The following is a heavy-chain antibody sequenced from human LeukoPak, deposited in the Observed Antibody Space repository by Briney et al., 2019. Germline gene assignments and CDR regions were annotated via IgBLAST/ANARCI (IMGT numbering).Heavy chain of an antibody. V-gene: IGHV1-2*02. J-gene: IGHJ4*02. CDR3: ARGRYYDGSGSFTDY. Sequence: GASVKVSCKASGYTFTGYYMHWVRQAPGQGLEWMGWINPNSGGTNYAQKFQGRVTMTRDTSVSTVYIELRRLKSDDTGVYYCARGRYYDGSGSFTDYWGQGTLVTVSS. CDR1: GYTFTGYY. CDR2: INPNSGGT. D-gene: IGHD3-22*01.